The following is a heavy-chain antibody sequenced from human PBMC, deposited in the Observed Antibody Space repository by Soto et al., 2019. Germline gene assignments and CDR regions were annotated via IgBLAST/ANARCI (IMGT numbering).Heavy chain of an antibody. CDR3: ARGEDKTYYDFWSGPEYYYYGMDV. CDR2: IYYSGST. CDR1: GGSISSGGYY. Sequence: PSETLSLTCTVSGGSISSGGYYWSWIRQHPGKGLEWIGYIYYSGSTNYNPSLKSRVTISVDTSKNQFSLKLSSVTAADTAVYYCARGEDKTYYDFWSGPEYYYYGMDVWGQGTTVTVSS. J-gene: IGHJ6*02. D-gene: IGHD3-3*01. V-gene: IGHV4-31*03.